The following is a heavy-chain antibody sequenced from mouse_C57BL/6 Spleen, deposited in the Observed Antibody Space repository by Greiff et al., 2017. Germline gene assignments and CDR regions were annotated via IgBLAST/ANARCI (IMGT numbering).Heavy chain of an antibody. CDR1: GYSFTDYN. CDR3: ARHYGSSLYYAMDY. D-gene: IGHD1-1*01. CDR2: INPNYGTT. J-gene: IGHJ4*01. V-gene: IGHV1-39*01. Sequence: EVKLMESGPELVKPGASVKISCKASGYSFTDYNMNWVKQSNGKSLEWIGVINPNYGTTSYNQKFKGKATLTVDQSSSTAYMQLNSLTSEDSAVYYCARHYGSSLYYAMDYWGQGTSVTVSS.